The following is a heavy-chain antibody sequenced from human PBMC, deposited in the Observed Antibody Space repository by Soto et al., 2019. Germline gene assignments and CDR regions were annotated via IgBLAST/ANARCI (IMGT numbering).Heavy chain of an antibody. CDR2: IWYDGTNK. D-gene: IGHD1-26*01. V-gene: IGHV3-33*01. J-gene: IGHJ4*02. Sequence: PGGSLRLSCGASGFRFSTYGMHWVRQAPGKGLEWVAVIWYDGTNKKYADSVKGRFTISRDNSKSTLYLQMNTLRAEDTGVYYCARTDCDSSTCPSDLVGATTMDYWGQGTPVTVSS. CDR3: ARTDCDSSTCPSDLVGATTMDY. CDR1: GFRFSTYG.